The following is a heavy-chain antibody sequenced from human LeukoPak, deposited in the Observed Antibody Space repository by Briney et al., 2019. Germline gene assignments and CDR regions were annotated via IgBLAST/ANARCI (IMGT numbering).Heavy chain of an antibody. Sequence: TGGSLRLSCAASGFTFSIHSMNWVRQAPGKALEWVSSISSSSSYIHYTDSVKGRYTISRDNAKNSLYLQMSSLTAEDTALYYCARDSAELDYWGQGTLVTVSS. CDR3: ARDSAELDY. J-gene: IGHJ4*02. CDR1: GFTFSIHS. V-gene: IGHV3-21*01. CDR2: ISSSSSYI. D-gene: IGHD1-26*01.